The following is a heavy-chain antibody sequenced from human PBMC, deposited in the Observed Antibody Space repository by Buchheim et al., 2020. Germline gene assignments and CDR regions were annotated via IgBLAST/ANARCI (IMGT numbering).Heavy chain of an antibody. J-gene: IGHJ4*02. D-gene: IGHD3-3*01. Sequence: EVQLVQSGAEVKKPGESLRISCKGSGYSFTSYWISWVRQMPGKGLEWMGRIDPSDSYTNYSPSFQVHVTISSHKPLSPAYLQWSSLKASDTAMYYCASSFPTIFGVVPRFWGQGTL. CDR3: ASSFPTIFGVVPRF. V-gene: IGHV5-10-1*01. CDR2: IDPSDSYT. CDR1: GYSFTSYW.